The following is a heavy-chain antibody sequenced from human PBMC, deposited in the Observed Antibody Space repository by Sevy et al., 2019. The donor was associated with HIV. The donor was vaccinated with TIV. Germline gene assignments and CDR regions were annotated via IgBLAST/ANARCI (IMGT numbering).Heavy chain of an antibody. CDR3: ATTREYYEDNSGYLDY. D-gene: IGHD3-16*01. CDR1: GKNLNDLP. J-gene: IGHJ4*02. Sequence: ASVKVSCKVSGKNLNDLPMHWVRQAPGKGLEWMGRFDPEDGERIYAQKFQGRVTMTEDTSRDPAYMELNSLRSEDTAMYYCATTREYYEDNSGYLDYWGQGILVTVSS. V-gene: IGHV1-24*01. CDR2: FDPEDGER.